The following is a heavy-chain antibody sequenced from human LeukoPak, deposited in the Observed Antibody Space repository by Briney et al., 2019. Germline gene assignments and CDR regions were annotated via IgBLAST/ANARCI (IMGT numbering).Heavy chain of an antibody. D-gene: IGHD6-19*01. J-gene: IGHJ4*02. CDR3: ASEGLALAGNFYY. CDR1: GGSIGSRAYY. V-gene: IGHV4-61*02. Sequence: SETLSLTCTVSGGSIGSRAYYRSWIRQPAGKGLEYIGRIYTDGSRNHNPSLKSRVSISMDTSNNQFSLRVTSVTAADTGVYYCASEGLALAGNFYYWGQGALVTVSS. CDR2: IYTDGSR.